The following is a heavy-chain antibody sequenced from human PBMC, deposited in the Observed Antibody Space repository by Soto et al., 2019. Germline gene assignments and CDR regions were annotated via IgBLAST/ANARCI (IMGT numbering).Heavy chain of an antibody. D-gene: IGHD6-13*01. CDR3: ARLPTEQWAAAGTFDY. V-gene: IGHV4-31*03. Sequence: QVQLQESGPGLVKPSQTLSLTCTVSGGSISSGGYYWSWIRQNPGKGLEWIGYIYYSGSTYYNPSLKSRVTISVDTSNNQFSLKLSSVTAAATAVYYCARLPTEQWAAAGTFDYLGQGTLVTVSS. CDR1: GGSISSGGYY. CDR2: IYYSGST. J-gene: IGHJ4*02.